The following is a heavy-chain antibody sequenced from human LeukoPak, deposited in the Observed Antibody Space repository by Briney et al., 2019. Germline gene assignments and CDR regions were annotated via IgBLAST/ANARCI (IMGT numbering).Heavy chain of an antibody. CDR2: ISGSGGST. V-gene: IGHV3-23*01. D-gene: IGHD2-2*02. CDR3: AKESIVVVPAAIGWFDP. J-gene: IGHJ5*02. CDR1: GFTFSSYA. Sequence: GSLRLSCAASGFTFSSYAMSWVRQAPGKGLEWVSAISGSGGSTYYADSVKGRFTISRDNSKNTLYLQMNSLRAEDTAVYYCAKESIVVVPAAIGWFDPWGQGTLVTVSS.